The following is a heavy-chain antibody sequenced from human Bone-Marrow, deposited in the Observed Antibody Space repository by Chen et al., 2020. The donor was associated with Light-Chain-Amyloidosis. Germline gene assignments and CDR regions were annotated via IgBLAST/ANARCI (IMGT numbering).Heavy chain of an antibody. CDR3: ARVYSAIRRYCTSTSCYARFDS. CDR1: GYTFNNYD. Sequence: QVQLVQSGAEVKKPGASVKVSCKASGYTFNNYDINWVRQATGQGLEWMGWMNPNSGNTGSAQKFQGRISMTRDTSIGTAYMELSSLRPEDTAVYYCARVYSAIRRYCTSTSCYARFDSWGQGTPVTVSS. CDR2: MNPNSGNT. D-gene: IGHD2-2*01. J-gene: IGHJ4*02. V-gene: IGHV1-8*01.